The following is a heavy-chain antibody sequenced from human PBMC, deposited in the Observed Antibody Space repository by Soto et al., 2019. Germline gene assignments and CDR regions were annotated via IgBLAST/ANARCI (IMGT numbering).Heavy chain of an antibody. J-gene: IGHJ6*02. V-gene: IGHV1-2*04. CDR1: GYTFTGYY. D-gene: IGHD3-3*01. CDR2: INPNSGGT. Sequence: GASVKVSCKASGYTFTGYYMHWVRQAPGQGLEWMGWINPNSGGTNYAQKFRGWVTMTRDTSISTAYMELSRLRSDDTAVYYCARDGPSGYDFWSGYYAPGYYYGMDVWGQGTTVTVSS. CDR3: ARDGPSGYDFWSGYYAPGYYYGMDV.